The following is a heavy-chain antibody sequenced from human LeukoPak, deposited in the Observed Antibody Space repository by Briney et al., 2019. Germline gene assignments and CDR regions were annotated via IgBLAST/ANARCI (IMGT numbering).Heavy chain of an antibody. CDR3: ARDSYTNTWHEEGRDF. J-gene: IGHJ4*02. Sequence: GGSLTLSCAPSGFSLNNYWMTWVRQAPGKGLEWVANIQQDGSKKYYLGSLKGRLTISRDNDKNSLFLQMNSLRAEDTAVYYCARDSYTNTWHEEGRDFWGQGTLVTVSS. CDR2: IQQDGSKK. V-gene: IGHV3-7*01. D-gene: IGHD6-13*01. CDR1: GFSLNNYW.